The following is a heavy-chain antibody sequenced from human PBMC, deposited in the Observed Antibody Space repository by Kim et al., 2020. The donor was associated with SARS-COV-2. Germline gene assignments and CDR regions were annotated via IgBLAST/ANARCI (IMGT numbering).Heavy chain of an antibody. J-gene: IGHJ4*02. Sequence: DYAAPMKGRFTISRDDSKNTLYLQMDSLKTEDTAVYYCTPDRYYDSGTPNWGQGTLVTVSS. V-gene: IGHV3-15*01. D-gene: IGHD3-10*01. CDR3: TPDRYYDSGTPN.